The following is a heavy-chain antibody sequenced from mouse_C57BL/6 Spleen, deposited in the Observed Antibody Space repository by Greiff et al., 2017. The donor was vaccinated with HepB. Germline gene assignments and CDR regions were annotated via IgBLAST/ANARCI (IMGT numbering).Heavy chain of an antibody. CDR3: ARRTTVVANWYFDV. CDR1: GFTFSSYG. CDR2: ISSDGSYT. D-gene: IGHD1-1*01. Sequence: EVMLVESGGDLVKPGGSLKLSCAASGFTFSSYGMSWVRQTPDKRLEWVATISSDGSYTYYPDSVKGRFTISRDNAKNTLYLQMSSLKSEDTAMYYCARRTTVVANWYFDVWGTGTTVTVSS. V-gene: IGHV5-6*02. J-gene: IGHJ1*03.